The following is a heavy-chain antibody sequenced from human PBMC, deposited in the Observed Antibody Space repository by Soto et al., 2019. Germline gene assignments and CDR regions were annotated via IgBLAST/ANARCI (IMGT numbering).Heavy chain of an antibody. V-gene: IGHV1-46*03. CDR1: GYTFTNYR. D-gene: IGHD1-26*01. CDR3: GRAQVWDIHDY. CDR2: INPSDGST. Sequence: ASVKISCKASGYTFTNYRMHWVRQTTGQGLEWMGVINPSDGSTTYPQRFQGRVTMTRDTSTSTVYMELSSLTSEDTAVYHCGRAQVWDIHDYWGQGTLVTVS. J-gene: IGHJ4*02.